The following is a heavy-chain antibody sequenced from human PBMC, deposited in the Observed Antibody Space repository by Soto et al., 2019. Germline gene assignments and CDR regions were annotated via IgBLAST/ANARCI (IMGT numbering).Heavy chain of an antibody. Sequence: VGSLRLSCAASGFTFSSYAMSWVRQAPGKGLEWVSAISGSGGSTYYADSVKGRFTISRDNSKNTLYLQMNSLRAEDTAVYYCALPRGFYVWGSYRSQFDYWGQGTLVTVSS. J-gene: IGHJ4*02. D-gene: IGHD3-16*02. CDR1: GFTFSSYA. V-gene: IGHV3-23*01. CDR2: ISGSGGST. CDR3: ALPRGFYVWGSYRSQFDY.